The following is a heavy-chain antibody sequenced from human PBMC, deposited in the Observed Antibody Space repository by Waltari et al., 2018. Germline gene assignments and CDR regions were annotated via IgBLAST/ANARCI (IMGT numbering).Heavy chain of an antibody. V-gene: IGHV4-39*07. J-gene: IGHJ4*02. CDR3: ARGFYYDSSGYYYVFNYFDY. Sequence: QLQLQESGPGLVKPSETLSLTCTVSGGSISSSSYYWGWIRQPPGKGLEWIGSIYYSGSTYYNPSLKSRVTISVDTSKNQFSRKLSSVTAADTAVYYCARGFYYDSSGYYYVFNYFDYWGQGTLVTVSS. CDR2: IYYSGST. D-gene: IGHD3-22*01. CDR1: GGSISSSSYY.